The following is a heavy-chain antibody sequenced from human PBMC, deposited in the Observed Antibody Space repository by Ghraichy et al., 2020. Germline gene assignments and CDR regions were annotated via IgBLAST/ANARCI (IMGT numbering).Heavy chain of an antibody. CDR1: GDFMSSYY. CDR2: ISYSGST. Sequence: SETLSLTCTVSGDFMSSYYWNWIRQPPGKGLEWIGYISYSGSTDYNPSLKSRVTISADTSKNQFSLKLTSVTAADTAVYYCARVAYSSSFDYWGQGNLVSVSS. D-gene: IGHD3-22*01. CDR3: ARVAYSSSFDY. J-gene: IGHJ4*02. V-gene: IGHV4-59*01.